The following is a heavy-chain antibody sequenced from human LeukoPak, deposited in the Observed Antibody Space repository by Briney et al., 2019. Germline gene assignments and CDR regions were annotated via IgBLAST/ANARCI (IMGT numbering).Heavy chain of an antibody. D-gene: IGHD5-24*01. V-gene: IGHV3-23*01. CDR2: IGTSCKST. J-gene: IGHJ3*01. CDR3: AKDIQLST. Sequence: GESLRLSCAASGFTFSVAAMTWVRQAPGKWLEWVSLIGTSCKSTYYADAVKGRFTISRDNSKIPLSLQMNSLRVEDTAMYFCAKDIQLSTWGLGTMVTVSS. CDR1: GFTFSVAA.